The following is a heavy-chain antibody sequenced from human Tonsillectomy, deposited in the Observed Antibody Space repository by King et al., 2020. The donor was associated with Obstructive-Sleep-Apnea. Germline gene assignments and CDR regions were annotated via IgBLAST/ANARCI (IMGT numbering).Heavy chain of an antibody. CDR3: AREYYDFWSASVTYYYYGMDV. D-gene: IGHD3-3*01. CDR2: ISSSSSYI. Sequence: VQLVESGGGLVKPGGSLRLSCAASGFTFSSYSMNWVRQAPGTGLEWVSSISSSSSYIYYADSVKGRFTIFRDNAKNSLYLQLHSLGAEETAVYYCAREYYDFWSASVTYYYYGMDVWGQGTTVTVSS. CDR1: GFTFSSYS. V-gene: IGHV3-21*01. J-gene: IGHJ6*02.